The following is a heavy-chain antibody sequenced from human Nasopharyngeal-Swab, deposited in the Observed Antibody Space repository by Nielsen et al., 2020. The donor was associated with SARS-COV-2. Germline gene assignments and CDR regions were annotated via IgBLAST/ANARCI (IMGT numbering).Heavy chain of an antibody. CDR2: ISSSSSYI. CDR3: SGTFGEGHDYYYYGMDV. J-gene: IGHJ6*02. D-gene: IGHD3-10*01. CDR1: GFTFSSYS. V-gene: IGHV3-21*01. Sequence: GESLKISCAASGFTFSSYSMNWVRQAPGKGLEWVSSISSSSSYIYYADSVKGRFTISRDNAKNSLYLQMNSLRAEDTAVYYCSGTFGEGHDYYYYGMDVWGQGTTVTVSS.